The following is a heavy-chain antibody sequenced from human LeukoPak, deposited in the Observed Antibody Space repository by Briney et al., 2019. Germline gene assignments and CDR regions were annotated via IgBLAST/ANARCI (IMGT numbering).Heavy chain of an antibody. CDR1: GLTFSSYE. D-gene: IGHD5-18*01. Sequence: GGSLRLSCGASGLTFSSYEMNWVRKAPGKGLEWVSYISSSGSTIYYSDSVKGRFTISRDNAKNSLYLQMNSLRAEDTAVYYCARVGYSYGLDYFDYWGQGNLVTVSS. CDR3: ARVGYSYGLDYFDY. CDR2: ISSSGSTI. V-gene: IGHV3-48*03. J-gene: IGHJ4*02.